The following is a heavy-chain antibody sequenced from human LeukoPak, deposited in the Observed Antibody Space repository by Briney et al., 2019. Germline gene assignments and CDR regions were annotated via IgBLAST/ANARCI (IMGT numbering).Heavy chain of an antibody. CDR1: GLTFSSYA. Sequence: SGGSLRLSCAASGLTFSSYAMSWVRQAPGKGLDWVSAISGSGDSTYYADSVKGRFTISRDNSKNTLFLQMNSLRAEDTAVYYCAKEKDYYESSGHSTRDYWGQGTLVTVSS. V-gene: IGHV3-23*01. CDR2: ISGSGDST. J-gene: IGHJ4*02. D-gene: IGHD3-22*01. CDR3: AKEKDYYESSGHSTRDY.